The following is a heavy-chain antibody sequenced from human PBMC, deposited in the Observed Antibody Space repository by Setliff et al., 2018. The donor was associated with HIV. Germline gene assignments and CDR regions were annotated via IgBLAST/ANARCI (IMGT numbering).Heavy chain of an antibody. J-gene: IGHJ4*02. CDR1: GYNFVNYE. Sequence: ASVKVSCKASGYNFVNYEINRVRQATGQGLEWMGWMNPDSGNTDYAQKFQGRVTMTRDTSISTAYMELSSLTSDDTAVYYCARGRFWGPHWGQGTLVTVSS. D-gene: IGHD7-27*01. CDR2: MNPDSGNT. V-gene: IGHV1-8*02. CDR3: ARGRFWGPH.